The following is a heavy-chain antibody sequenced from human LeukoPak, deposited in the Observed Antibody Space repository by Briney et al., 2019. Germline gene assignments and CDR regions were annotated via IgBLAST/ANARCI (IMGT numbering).Heavy chain of an antibody. J-gene: IGHJ3*02. CDR2: IYYSGTT. CDR3: ARSPRGGFDI. Sequence: SETLSLTCTVSGGSITNFYGGWIRQSPGKGLELIGYIYYSGTTNYSPSLKSRVSISVDTSKKQFSLKLSSVTAADTAVYYCARSPRGGFDIWGQGTMVTVSS. D-gene: IGHD2-15*01. V-gene: IGHV4-59*01. CDR1: GGSITNFY.